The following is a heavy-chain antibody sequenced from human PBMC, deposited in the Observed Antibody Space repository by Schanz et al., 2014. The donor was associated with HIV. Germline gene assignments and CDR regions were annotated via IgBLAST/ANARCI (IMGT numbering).Heavy chain of an antibody. CDR2: MSYDGNNK. CDR1: GFSFNNYG. Sequence: QVQLVESGGGVVQPRRSLRLSCAASGFSFNNYGMHWVRQAPGKGLEWVAVMSYDGNNKHYADSVKGRFTISRDNSKNTLYLQIKSLRPEDTAVYYCAKDGNWYDSRYRGKGNYYYYYGMDVWGQGTTVTVSS. V-gene: IGHV3-30*18. D-gene: IGHD3-22*01. J-gene: IGHJ6*02. CDR3: AKDGNWYDSRYRGKGNYYYYYGMDV.